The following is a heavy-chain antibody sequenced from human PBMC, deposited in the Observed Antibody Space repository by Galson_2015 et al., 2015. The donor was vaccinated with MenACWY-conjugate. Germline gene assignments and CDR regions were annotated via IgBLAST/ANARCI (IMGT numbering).Heavy chain of an antibody. V-gene: IGHV4-59*01. J-gene: IGHJ1*01. Sequence: LTCTVSGGSISRDCWSWIRQPPGQGLEWIGYIFHSGTTIYSPSLKSRVTISVDTSKNHFSLKLTSVSAADAAVYYCATSGGNNYIYFQTWGQGALVPLSA. D-gene: IGHD4-11*01. CDR2: IFHSGTT. CDR3: ATSGGNNYIYFQT. CDR1: GGSISRDC.